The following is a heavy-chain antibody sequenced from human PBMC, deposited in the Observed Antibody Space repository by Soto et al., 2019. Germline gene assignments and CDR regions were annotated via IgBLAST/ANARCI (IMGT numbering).Heavy chain of an antibody. CDR3: ARGYYDSSGYTPSAIDY. J-gene: IGHJ4*02. CDR1: GGSISSGGYS. Sequence: SETLCLTCAVSGGSISSGGYSWSWIRQPPGKGLEWIGYIYHSGSTYYNPSLKSRVTISVDRSKNQFSLKLSSVTAADTAVYYCARGYYDSSGYTPSAIDYWGQGTLVTVSS. CDR2: IYHSGST. V-gene: IGHV4-30-2*01. D-gene: IGHD3-22*01.